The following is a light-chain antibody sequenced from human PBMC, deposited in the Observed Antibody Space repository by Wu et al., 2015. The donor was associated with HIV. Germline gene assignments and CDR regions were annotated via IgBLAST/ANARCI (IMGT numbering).Light chain of an antibody. V-gene: IGKV3-11*01. J-gene: IGKJ5*01. CDR1: QSVSNY. CDR3: QQRSSWPLT. CDR2: DSS. Sequence: EIVLTQSPATLALSPGERATLSCRASQSVSNYLAWYQQKLGQSPKLLIYDSSNRATGIPDRFSGSGSGTDFTLTINSLEPEDFAVYFCQQRSSWPLTFGQGTRLEIK.